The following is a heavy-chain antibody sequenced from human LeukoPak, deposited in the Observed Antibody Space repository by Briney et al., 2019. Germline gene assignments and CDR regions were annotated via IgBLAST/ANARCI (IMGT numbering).Heavy chain of an antibody. CDR1: GYSFTSYW. D-gene: IGHD4-17*01. J-gene: IGHJ5*02. CDR2: IYPGDSDT. Sequence: GESLKISCMGSGYSFTSYWIGWVRQMPGKGLEWMGIIYPGDSDTRYSPSFQGQVTISADKSISTAYLQWSSLKASDTAMYYCARRSYGDYDGDWFDPWGQGTLVTVSS. CDR3: ARRSYGDYDGDWFDP. V-gene: IGHV5-51*01.